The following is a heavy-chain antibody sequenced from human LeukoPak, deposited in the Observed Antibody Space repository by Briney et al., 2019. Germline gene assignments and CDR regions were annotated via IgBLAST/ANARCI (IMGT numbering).Heavy chain of an antibody. CDR3: ARDHDNGEDAFDI. CDR2: ISYDGSNK. D-gene: IGHD3-16*01. Sequence: GGSLRLSCAASGFTFSSYAMHWVRQAPGKGLEWVAVISYDGSNKYYADSVKGRFTISRDNSKNTLYLQMNSLRAEDTAVYYCARDHDNGEDAFDIWGQGTMVTVSS. V-gene: IGHV3-30-3*01. CDR1: GFTFSSYA. J-gene: IGHJ3*02.